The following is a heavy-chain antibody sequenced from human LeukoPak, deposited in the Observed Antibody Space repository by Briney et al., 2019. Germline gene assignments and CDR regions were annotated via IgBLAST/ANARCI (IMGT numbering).Heavy chain of an antibody. Sequence: ASVKVSCKASGFTFTDYYMHWVRQAPGQGLEWMGWINPNSGGTNYAQKFQGRVTMTRDTSISTAYMELSRVRSDDTAVYYCARGGRSIFGVADYWGQGTLVTVSS. J-gene: IGHJ4*02. V-gene: IGHV1-2*02. CDR3: ARGGRSIFGVADY. D-gene: IGHD3-3*01. CDR1: GFTFTDYY. CDR2: INPNSGGT.